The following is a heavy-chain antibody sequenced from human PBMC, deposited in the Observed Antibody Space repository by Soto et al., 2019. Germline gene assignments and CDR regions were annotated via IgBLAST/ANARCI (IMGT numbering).Heavy chain of an antibody. CDR1: GFTFDDYV. CDR3: SRHYYGSGSYYNIETYYGMDV. CDR2: INWNGGST. J-gene: IGHJ6*02. Sequence: GGSLRLSCAASGFTFDDYVMSWVRQAPGKGLQWVSAINWNGGSTGNADSVKGRFTISRDNAKNSLFLQMNSLRPEDTAWYYCSRHYYGSGSYYNIETYYGMDVWGQGTTVTVSS. D-gene: IGHD3-10*01. V-gene: IGHV3-20*04.